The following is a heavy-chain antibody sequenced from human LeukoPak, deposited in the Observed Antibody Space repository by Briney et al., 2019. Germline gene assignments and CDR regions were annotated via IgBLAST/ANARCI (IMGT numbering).Heavy chain of an antibody. CDR2: MNPNSGNT. CDR1: GYTFTSYD. V-gene: IGHV1-8*01. J-gene: IGHJ4*02. CDR3: ARESTTTVTTVDY. D-gene: IGHD4-17*01. Sequence: ASVKVSCKASGYTFTSYDINWVRQATGQGLEWMGWMNPNSGNTGYAQKFQGRVTMTRNTSISTAYMELSSLRSEDTAVYYCARESTTTVTTVDYWGQGTLVTVSS.